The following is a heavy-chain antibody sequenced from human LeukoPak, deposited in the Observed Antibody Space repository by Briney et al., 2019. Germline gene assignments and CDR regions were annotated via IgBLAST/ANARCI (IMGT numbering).Heavy chain of an antibody. J-gene: IGHJ4*02. CDR2: IYTSGST. CDR3: AREPYYYGSGSYYGEYYFDY. Sequence: PSQTLSLTCTVSGGSISSGSYYWSWIRQPAGKGLEWIGRIYTSGSTNNNPSLKSRVTISVGTSKNQFSLKLSSVTAADTAVYYCAREPYYYGSGSYYGEYYFDYWGQGTLVTVSS. V-gene: IGHV4-61*02. D-gene: IGHD3-10*01. CDR1: GGSISSGSYY.